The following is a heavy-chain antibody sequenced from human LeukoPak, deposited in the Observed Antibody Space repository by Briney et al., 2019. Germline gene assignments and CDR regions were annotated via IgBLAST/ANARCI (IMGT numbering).Heavy chain of an antibody. Sequence: GRSLRLSCAASGFTFSSYGMHWVRQAPGKGLEWVAVISYDGSNKYYADSVKGRFTISRDNSKNTLYLQMNSLRAEDTAVYYYAKPHNQPKYCSGGSCYYHYYGMDVWGQGTTVTVSS. CDR3: AKPHNQPKYCSGGSCYYHYYGMDV. D-gene: IGHD2-15*01. CDR1: GFTFSSYG. V-gene: IGHV3-30*18. CDR2: ISYDGSNK. J-gene: IGHJ6*02.